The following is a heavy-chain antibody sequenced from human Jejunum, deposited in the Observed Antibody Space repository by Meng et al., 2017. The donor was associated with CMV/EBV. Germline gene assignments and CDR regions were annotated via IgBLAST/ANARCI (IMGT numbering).Heavy chain of an antibody. D-gene: IGHD3-22*01. Sequence: GSRCSGEYYWIWSRQAPAERLVWSVYISYIGSTYYTPSLKTRITISIDTDKAQFSLEMNSVTAADTAVYYCSSDYYDASGHNWFDAWGRGTLVTVSS. CDR1: GSRCSGEYY. CDR2: ISYIGST. CDR3: SSDYYDASGHNWFDA. J-gene: IGHJ5*02. V-gene: IGHV4-30-4*08.